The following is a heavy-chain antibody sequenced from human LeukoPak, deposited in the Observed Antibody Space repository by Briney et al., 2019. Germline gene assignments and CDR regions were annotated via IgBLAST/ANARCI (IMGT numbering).Heavy chain of an antibody. Sequence: PGGSLRLSCAASGFTFNSYTINWVRQDPGKGLEGVSSISSSGTYIYYADSVKGRFTISRDNSKNSLFLQMNSLGVEDTAVYYCATDTLRFRMDVWGNGTTVTVSS. CDR3: ATDTLRFRMDV. D-gene: IGHD3-3*01. J-gene: IGHJ6*04. CDR2: ISSSGTYI. V-gene: IGHV3-21*01. CDR1: GFTFNSYT.